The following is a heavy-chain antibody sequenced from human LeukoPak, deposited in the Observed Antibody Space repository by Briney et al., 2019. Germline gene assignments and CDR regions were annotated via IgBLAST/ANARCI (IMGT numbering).Heavy chain of an antibody. D-gene: IGHD3-3*01. CDR2: ISGSGGST. CDR1: GFTFSSYA. V-gene: IGHV3-23*01. Sequence: GRSLRLSCAASGFTFSSYAMSWVRQAPGKGLEWVSAISGSGGSTYYADSVKGRFTISRDNSKNTLYLQMNSLRAEDTAVYYCARALYYDFSDPLFDPWGQGTLVTVSS. CDR3: ARALYYDFSDPLFDP. J-gene: IGHJ5*02.